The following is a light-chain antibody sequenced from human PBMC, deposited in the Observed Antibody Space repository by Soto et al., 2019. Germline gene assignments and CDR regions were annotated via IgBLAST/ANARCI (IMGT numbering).Light chain of an antibody. CDR2: SDN. V-gene: IGLV1-44*01. J-gene: IGLJ2*01. CDR1: SSNIGSNT. CDR3: AAWDDSLNGLV. Sequence: QSVLTQPPSASGNPGQRVTISCSGSSSNIGSNTVNWYQQLPGTAPKLLIYSDNQRPSGVPDRFSVSKSGTSVSLAISGLQSDDEADYYCAAWDDSLNGLVFGGGTKVTVL.